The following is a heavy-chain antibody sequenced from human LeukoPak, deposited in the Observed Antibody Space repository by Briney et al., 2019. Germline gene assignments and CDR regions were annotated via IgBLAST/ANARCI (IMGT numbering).Heavy chain of an antibody. D-gene: IGHD3-10*01. J-gene: IGHJ4*02. Sequence: GGSLRLSCAASGFTFSSYAMHWVRQAPGKGLEWVAVISYDGSNKYYADSVRGRFTISRDNSKNTLYLQMNSLRAEDTAVYYCARDGSFERDYYGPDYWGQGTLVTASS. CDR2: ISYDGSNK. CDR1: GFTFSSYA. V-gene: IGHV3-30*04. CDR3: ARDGSFERDYYGPDY.